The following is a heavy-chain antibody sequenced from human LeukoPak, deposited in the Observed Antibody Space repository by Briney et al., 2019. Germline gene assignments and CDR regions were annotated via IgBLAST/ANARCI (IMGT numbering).Heavy chain of an antibody. CDR3: IRDFRSADL. CDR2: IYVDGRTT. V-gene: IGHV3-74*01. Sequence: GGSLRLSCVASGYTFSNYWMHWVRQPPGKGLVWVSRIYVDGRTTNYADSVKGRFTISRDNAKNTVYLEMNSLSVEDTATYYCIRDFRSADLWGQGTLVTVTS. J-gene: IGHJ5*02. CDR1: GYTFSNYW.